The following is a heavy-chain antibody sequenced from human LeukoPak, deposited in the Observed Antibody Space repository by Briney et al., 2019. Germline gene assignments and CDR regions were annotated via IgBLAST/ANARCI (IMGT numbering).Heavy chain of an antibody. V-gene: IGHV1-8*01. J-gene: IGHJ6*02. CDR2: MNPNSGNT. D-gene: IGHD3-10*01. Sequence: ASVKVSCKASGYTFTSYDINWVRQATGQGLEWMGWMNPNSGNTGYAQKFQGRVTMTRDTSISTAYMELSSLRSEDTAVYYCARALGRAPSMVRGVRNYGMDVWGQGTTVIVSS. CDR1: GYTFTSYD. CDR3: ARALGRAPSMVRGVRNYGMDV.